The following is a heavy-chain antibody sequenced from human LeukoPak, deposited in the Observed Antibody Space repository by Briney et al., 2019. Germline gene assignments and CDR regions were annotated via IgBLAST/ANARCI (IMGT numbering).Heavy chain of an antibody. D-gene: IGHD3-22*01. J-gene: IGHJ5*02. V-gene: IGHV5-51*06. CDR2: IYPGDSDT. CDR3: ARGYYYDSSGYYNWFDP. Sequence: GESLQIYCKGSGYRFTSYWIGWVRQMPGKGLEWMGIIYPGDSDTRYSPSFQGQVTISADKSISTAYLQWSSLKASDTAMYYCARGYYYDSSGYYNWFDPWGQGTLVTVSS. CDR1: GYRFTSYW.